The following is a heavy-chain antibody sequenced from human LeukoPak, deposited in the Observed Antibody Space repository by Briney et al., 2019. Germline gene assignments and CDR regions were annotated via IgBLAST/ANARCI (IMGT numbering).Heavy chain of an antibody. Sequence: SQTLSLTCTVSGGSISSGGYYWSWIRQHPGKGPEWIGYIYYSGSTYYNPSLKSRVTISVDTSKSQFPLKLSSVTAADTAVYYCARVHYYDSSGYYVWYFDLWGRGTQVTVSS. V-gene: IGHV4-31*03. CDR2: IYYSGST. J-gene: IGHJ2*01. CDR3: ARVHYYDSSGYYVWYFDL. D-gene: IGHD3-22*01. CDR1: GGSISSGGYY.